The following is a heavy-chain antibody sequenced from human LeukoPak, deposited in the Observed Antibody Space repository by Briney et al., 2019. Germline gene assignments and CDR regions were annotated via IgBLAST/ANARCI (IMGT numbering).Heavy chain of an antibody. CDR2: IYYSGST. J-gene: IGHJ4*02. Sequence: SQTLSLTCTVSGGSISSGDYYWSWIRQPPGKGLEWIGYIYYSGSTYYNPSLKSRVTISVDMSKNQFSLKLSSVTAADTAVYYCARGGKDYGDYVFDYWGQGTLVTVSS. CDR1: GGSISSGDYY. D-gene: IGHD4-17*01. V-gene: IGHV4-30-4*01. CDR3: ARGGKDYGDYVFDY.